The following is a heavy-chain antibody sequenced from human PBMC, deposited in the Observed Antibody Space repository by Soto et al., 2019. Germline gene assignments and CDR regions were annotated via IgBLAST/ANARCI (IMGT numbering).Heavy chain of an antibody. V-gene: IGHV3-33*01. Sequence: QVQLVESGGGVVQPGRSLSLSCAASGFTFSSYGIHWVRQAPGKGLEWVAVIWYDGSNKYYADSVTGRFTISRDNSKNTLYLQRNSLRAEDTAVYYCAREVLVRGIKYHGMDVWGQGTTVTVSS. D-gene: IGHD3-10*01. CDR3: AREVLVRGIKYHGMDV. J-gene: IGHJ6*02. CDR1: GFTFSSYG. CDR2: IWYDGSNK.